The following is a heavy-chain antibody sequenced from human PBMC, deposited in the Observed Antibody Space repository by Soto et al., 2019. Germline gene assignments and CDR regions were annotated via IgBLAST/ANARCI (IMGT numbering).Heavy chain of an antibody. CDR1: TFTLSSYW. CDR2: INPEGSDK. CDR3: ARADRPHAESAY. V-gene: IGHV3-7*04. D-gene: IGHD3-3*01. J-gene: IGHJ4*02. Sequence: GGSLRLSCVASTFTLSSYWMTWVRQAPGKGLEWVANINPEGSDKYYVDSVKGRFTISRDNTKNSLDLQMNSLRAEDTAVYYCARADRPHAESAYWGQGTLVTVSS.